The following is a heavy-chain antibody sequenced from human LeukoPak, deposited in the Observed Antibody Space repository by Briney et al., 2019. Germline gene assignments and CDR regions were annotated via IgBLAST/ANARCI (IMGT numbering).Heavy chain of an antibody. CDR1: GFPFSDAW. V-gene: IGHV3-66*01. Sequence: PGESLRLSCAASGFPFSDAWMSWVRQAPGKGLEWVSVIYSGGSMYYADSVKGRFTISRHNSKNTVSLQMYSLRVEDTAVYYCARDRSMAVAGTGLDYWGQGTLVTVSS. D-gene: IGHD6-13*01. CDR3: ARDRSMAVAGTGLDY. CDR2: IYSGGSM. J-gene: IGHJ4*02.